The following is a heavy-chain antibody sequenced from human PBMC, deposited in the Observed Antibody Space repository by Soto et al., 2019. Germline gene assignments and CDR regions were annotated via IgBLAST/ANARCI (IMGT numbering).Heavy chain of an antibody. V-gene: IGHV1-18*01. Sequence: QVQPVQSGAEVKKPGASVKVSCKASGYTFATYGISWVRQAPGQGLEWMGWISAYTGNTNYAQKLQGRLSMTTDTSTTTAYMELRSLKSDDTAIYYCAREEPPGHFYYGMDVWGQGTTVTVSS. CDR2: ISAYTGNT. CDR1: GYTFATYG. J-gene: IGHJ6*02. D-gene: IGHD1-26*01. CDR3: AREEPPGHFYYGMDV.